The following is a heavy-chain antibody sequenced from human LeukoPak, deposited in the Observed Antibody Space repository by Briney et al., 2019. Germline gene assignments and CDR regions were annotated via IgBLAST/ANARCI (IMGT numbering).Heavy chain of an antibody. CDR2: ISAYNGNT. CDR3: AREGLYSGSPMADY. J-gene: IGHJ4*02. V-gene: IGHV1-18*01. Sequence: ASVKVSCKASGYTFTIYGITWVRQAPGQGLEWMGWISAYNGNTNYAQKLQGRVTMTTDTSTSTAHMELRSLRSDDTAVYYCAREGLYSGSPMADYWGRGTLVTVSS. D-gene: IGHD1-26*01. CDR1: GYTFTIYG.